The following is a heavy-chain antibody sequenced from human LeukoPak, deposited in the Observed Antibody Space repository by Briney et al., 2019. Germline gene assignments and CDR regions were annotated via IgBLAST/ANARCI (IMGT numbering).Heavy chain of an antibody. CDR3: ARDLILYYYDSSGMDY. J-gene: IGHJ4*02. V-gene: IGHV4-59*12. D-gene: IGHD3-22*01. CDR2: IHYSGST. CDR1: GGSITNYY. Sequence: SETLSLTCTVSGGSITNYYWTWIRQPPGKGLEWIGYIHYSGSTYYNPSLKSRVTISVDTSKNQFSLKLSSVTAADTAVYYCARDLILYYYDSSGMDYWGQGTLVTVSS.